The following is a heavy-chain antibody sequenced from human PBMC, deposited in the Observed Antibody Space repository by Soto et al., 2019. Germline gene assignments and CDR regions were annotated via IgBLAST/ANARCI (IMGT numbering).Heavy chain of an antibody. CDR1: GGPFSNDI. D-gene: IGHD5-12*01. J-gene: IGHJ4*02. V-gene: IGHV1-69*08. CDR3: ARDSPIGSTFSGYDANDY. Sequence: QVQLEQSGAEVKKPGSSVKVSCKASGGPFSNDIITWVRQAPGQGLEWMGRIIPLLSTSTYAQKFQGRLTNTADRATGTAYMELNSLRSEDTAVYYRARDSPIGSTFSGYDANDYWGQGTRITVSS. CDR2: IIPLLSTS.